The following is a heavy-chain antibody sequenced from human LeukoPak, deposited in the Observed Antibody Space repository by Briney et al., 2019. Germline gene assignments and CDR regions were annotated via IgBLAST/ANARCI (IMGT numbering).Heavy chain of an antibody. Sequence: SETLSLTCAVYGGFFSIYYWSWIRQPPGKGLEWLGEINHSGTTHYNPSLKSRVTISLDTSKDQFSLNLSSVTAADTAVYYCARGREYLGSWGQGTLVTVSS. CDR1: GGFFSIYY. CDR2: INHSGTT. J-gene: IGHJ4*02. V-gene: IGHV4-34*01. CDR3: ARGREYLGS.